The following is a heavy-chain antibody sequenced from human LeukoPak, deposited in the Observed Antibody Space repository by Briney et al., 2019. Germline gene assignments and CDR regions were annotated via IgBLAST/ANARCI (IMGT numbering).Heavy chain of an antibody. V-gene: IGHV3-23*01. CDR2: ISASGGST. J-gene: IGHJ3*02. CDR1: GITFSSYE. Sequence: GGSLRLSCVVSGITFSSYEMNWVRQAPGKGLEWVSGISASGGSTYYADSVKGRFTISRDNSKNTLYLQMNSLRAEDTAVYYCAKGFYDNSASGVFDIWGQGTMVTVSS. D-gene: IGHD3-22*01. CDR3: AKGFYDNSASGVFDI.